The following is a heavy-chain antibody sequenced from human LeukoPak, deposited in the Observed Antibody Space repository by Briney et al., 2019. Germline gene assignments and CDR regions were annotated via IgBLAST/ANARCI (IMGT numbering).Heavy chain of an antibody. V-gene: IGHV3-23*01. CDR1: GLTFSSYA. D-gene: IGHD1-14*01. CDR2: TSGSGGSP. Sequence: RASLSLSCAASGLTFSSYAMRRVRPATGTGQASAPATSGSGGSPTYADSVKGRFTISRANSKNTLYLQMNSLRAEDTAVYYCAKETAVGGFDPWGQGTLVTVSS. CDR3: AKETAVGGFDP. J-gene: IGHJ5*02.